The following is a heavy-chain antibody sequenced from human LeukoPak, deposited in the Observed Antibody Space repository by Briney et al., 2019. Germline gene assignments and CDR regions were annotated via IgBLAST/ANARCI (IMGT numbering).Heavy chain of an antibody. Sequence: GGSLRLSCAASGFTVSSNYMSWVRQAPGKGLEWVSVIYSGGSTYYADSVKGRFTISRHNSKNTLYLQMNSLRAEDTAVYYCARACGGDCYLSDYWGQGTLVTVSS. CDR1: GFTVSSNY. V-gene: IGHV3-53*04. J-gene: IGHJ4*02. D-gene: IGHD2-21*02. CDR3: ARACGGDCYLSDY. CDR2: IYSGGST.